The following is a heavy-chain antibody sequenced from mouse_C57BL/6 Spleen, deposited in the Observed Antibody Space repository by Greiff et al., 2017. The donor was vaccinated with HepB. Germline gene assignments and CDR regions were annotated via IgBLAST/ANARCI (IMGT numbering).Heavy chain of an antibody. CDR2: INPSTGGT. Sequence: VQLQQSGPELVKPGASVKISCKASGYSFTGYYMNWVKQSPEKSLEWIGEINPSTGGTTYNQKFKAKATLTVDKSSSTAYMQLKSLTSEDSAVYYCARGGYDEKDYFDYWGQGTTLTVSS. V-gene: IGHV1-42*01. CDR1: GYSFTGYY. J-gene: IGHJ2*01. CDR3: ARGGYDEKDYFDY. D-gene: IGHD2-2*01.